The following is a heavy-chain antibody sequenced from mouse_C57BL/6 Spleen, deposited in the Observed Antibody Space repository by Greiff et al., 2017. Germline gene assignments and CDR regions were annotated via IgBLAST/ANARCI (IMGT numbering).Heavy chain of an antibody. CDR1: GYAFSSSW. V-gene: IGHV1-82*01. CDR2: IYPGDGDT. J-gene: IGHJ2*01. D-gene: IGHD2-2*01. Sequence: QVQLQQSGPELVQPGASVKISCKASGYAFSSSWMNWVKQRPGKGLEWIGRIYPGDGDTNYNGKFKGKATLTADKSSSTAYMQLSSLTSEHSAVYFCANLIYYCYDGGYFDYWGQGTTLTVSS. CDR3: ANLIYYCYDGGYFDY.